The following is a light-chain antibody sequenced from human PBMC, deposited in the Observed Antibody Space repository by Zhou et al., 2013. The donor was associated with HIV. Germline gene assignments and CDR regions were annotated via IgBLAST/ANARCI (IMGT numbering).Light chain of an antibody. CDR3: QRYYNWPPT. CDR1: ESVYGN. CDR2: FAS. J-gene: IGKJ1*01. V-gene: IGKV3-15*01. Sequence: EVVMTQSPATLYASPWERATLYCRASESVYGNVAWYQQRRGQAPRLLIYFASHRVTGVPARFSGSGSGTQYTLTISSLQSEDFATYYCQRYYNWPPTFGQGTKVEVK.